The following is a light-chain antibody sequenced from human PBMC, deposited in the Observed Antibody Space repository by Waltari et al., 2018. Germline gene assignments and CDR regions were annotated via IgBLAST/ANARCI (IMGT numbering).Light chain of an antibody. CDR1: QSVSSSY. CDR2: GAS. CDR3: QQYGSSTGYT. V-gene: IGKV3-20*01. J-gene: IGKJ2*01. Sequence: EIVLTQSPGTLSLSPGERATLSFRASQSVSSSYLAWYQQKPGQAPRRLIYGASSRATGIPDRFSGSGSGTDFTLTISRLEPEDFAVYYCQQYGSSTGYTFGQGTKLEIK.